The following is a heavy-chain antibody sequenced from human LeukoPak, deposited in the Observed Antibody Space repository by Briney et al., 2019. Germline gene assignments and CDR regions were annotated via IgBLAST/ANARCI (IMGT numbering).Heavy chain of an antibody. J-gene: IGHJ4*02. Sequence: GGSLRLSCTASGFSFKKYGTHWVRQAPGKGLEWVTFIQYDDSVKFYADSVKGRFTISRDNSKNTVYLQMNSLRSEDTGLYFCAQDDRIEELPLLGPGFWGQGTLVTVSS. CDR2: IQYDDSVK. CDR1: GFSFKKYG. CDR3: AQDDRIEELPLLGPGF. D-gene: IGHD1-26*01. V-gene: IGHV3-30*02.